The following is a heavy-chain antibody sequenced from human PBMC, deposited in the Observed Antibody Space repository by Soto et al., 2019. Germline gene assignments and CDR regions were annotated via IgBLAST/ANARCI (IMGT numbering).Heavy chain of an antibody. CDR3: ARGHDYGSGSYVYGMDV. Sequence: ASVKVSCKASGGTFSSYAISWVRQAPGQGLEWMGGIIPIFTTANYAQKFQGRVTITADESTSTAYMGLSSLRSEDTAVYYCARGHDYGSGSYVYGMDVWGQGTTVTVSS. J-gene: IGHJ6*02. D-gene: IGHD3-10*01. V-gene: IGHV1-69*13. CDR1: GGTFSSYA. CDR2: IIPIFTTA.